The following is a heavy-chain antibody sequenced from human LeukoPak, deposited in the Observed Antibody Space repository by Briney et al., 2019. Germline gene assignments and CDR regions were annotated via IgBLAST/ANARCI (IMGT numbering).Heavy chain of an antibody. CDR1: GGSMNTYY. D-gene: IGHD3-22*01. Sequence: PSETLSLTCTVSGGSMNTYYWSWIRQPPGKGLEWIGYIHDSGVTNYNPSLNSRVTISVDTSKNQFSLKLSSVTAADTAVYYCARLMYDYDSDSGYAFDIWGQGTLVTVSS. V-gene: IGHV4-59*08. CDR3: ARLMYDYDSDSGYAFDI. J-gene: IGHJ3*02. CDR2: IHDSGVT.